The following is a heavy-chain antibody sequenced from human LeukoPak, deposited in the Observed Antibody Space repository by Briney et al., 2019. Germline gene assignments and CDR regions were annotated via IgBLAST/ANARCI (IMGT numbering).Heavy chain of an antibody. CDR3: ARVEEGYGSGRRENYYYYYMDV. J-gene: IGHJ6*03. D-gene: IGHD3-10*01. Sequence: SETLSLTCTVSGGSISSYYWSWIRQPVGKGLEWIGRIYTSGSTNYNPALKRRGTMPVDTSKNQFSLKVSSVTDADTAVYYCARVEEGYGSGRRENYYYYYMDVWGKGTTVTIS. CDR1: GGSISSYY. V-gene: IGHV4-4*07. CDR2: IYTSGST.